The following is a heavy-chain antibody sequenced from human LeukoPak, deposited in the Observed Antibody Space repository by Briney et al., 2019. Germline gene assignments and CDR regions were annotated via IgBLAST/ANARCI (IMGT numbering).Heavy chain of an antibody. CDR1: GFTFSSYG. Sequence: PGGSLRLSCAASGFTFSSYGMHWVRQAPGKGLEWVSGISSSGGSTYYADSVKGRFTISRDNSKNTLYLQMNSLRAEDTAVYYCAKENRVVAALFDYWGQGTLVTVSS. CDR2: ISSSGGST. V-gene: IGHV3-23*01. D-gene: IGHD2-15*01. J-gene: IGHJ4*02. CDR3: AKENRVVAALFDY.